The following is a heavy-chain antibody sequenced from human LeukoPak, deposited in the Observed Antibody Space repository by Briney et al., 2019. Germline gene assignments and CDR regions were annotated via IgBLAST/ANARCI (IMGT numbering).Heavy chain of an antibody. CDR1: GGSISSYY. CDR2: IYTSGST. CDR3: AREGSPPNDFLSGYSPDYYYYGMDV. D-gene: IGHD3-3*01. Sequence: SETLSLTCTVSGGSISSYYWSWIRQPAGKGLEWIGRIYTSGSTNYNPSLKSRVTMSVDTSKNQFSLKLSSVTAADTAVYYCAREGSPPNDFLSGYSPDYYYYGMDVWGQGTTVTVSS. J-gene: IGHJ6*02. V-gene: IGHV4-4*07.